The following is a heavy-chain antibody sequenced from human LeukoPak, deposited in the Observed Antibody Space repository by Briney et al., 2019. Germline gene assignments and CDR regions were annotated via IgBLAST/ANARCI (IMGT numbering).Heavy chain of an antibody. CDR3: ARGKCSTSCAKAPYYYGMDV. V-gene: IGHV4-34*01. CDR1: GGSFSGYY. D-gene: IGHD2-2*01. CDR2: INHSGST. J-gene: IGHJ6*02. Sequence: SETLSLTCAVYGGSFSGYYWSWICQPPGKGLEWIGEINHSGSTNYNPSLKSRVTISVDTSKNQFSLKLSSVTAADTAVYYCARGKCSTSCAKAPYYYGMDVWGQGTTVTVSS.